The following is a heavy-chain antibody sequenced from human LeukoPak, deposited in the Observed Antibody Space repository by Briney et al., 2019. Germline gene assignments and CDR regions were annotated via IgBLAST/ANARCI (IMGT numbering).Heavy chain of an antibody. CDR1: GYTFTGYY. D-gene: IGHD3-10*01. Sequence: GASVKVSCKASGYTFTGYYMHWVRQAPGQGLEWMGWINPNSGGTNYAQKFQGRVTMTRDTSISTAYMELSRLRSDDTAVYYCARGSNAKPGITMVRGVILLLGYWGQGTLVTVSS. J-gene: IGHJ4*02. CDR3: ARGSNAKPGITMVRGVILLLGY. CDR2: INPNSGGT. V-gene: IGHV1-2*02.